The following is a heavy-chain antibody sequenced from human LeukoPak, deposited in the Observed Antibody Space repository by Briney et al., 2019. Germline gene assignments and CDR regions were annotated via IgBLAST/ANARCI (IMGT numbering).Heavy chain of an antibody. CDR3: ARVGEDIGFDY. CDR1: GYTFTGST. J-gene: IGHJ4*02. D-gene: IGHD5-12*01. V-gene: IGHV1-3*01. CDR2: INAGNANT. Sequence: ASVKVSCKASGYTFTGSTIHWVRQAPGQRLEWMGWINAGNANTRYPQKFQGRVTITRDTSASTAYMELSSLRSEDTAVYYCARVGEDIGFDYWGQGTLVTVSS.